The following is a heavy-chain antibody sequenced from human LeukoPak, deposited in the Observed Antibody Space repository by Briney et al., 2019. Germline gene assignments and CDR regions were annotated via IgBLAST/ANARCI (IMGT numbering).Heavy chain of an antibody. CDR1: GGSISSYY. CDR3: ARSRHDYGDYYFDY. V-gene: IGHV4-59*01. J-gene: IGHJ4*02. D-gene: IGHD4-17*01. CDR2: ICYTLST. Sequence: SETLSLTCTVSGGSISSYYWSWIRQPPGKGLEWMGYICYTLSTNYNPSLKSRVTISVDTSKNPFSLKLSSVTAEDTAVYYCARSRHDYGDYYFDYWGQGTLVTVSS.